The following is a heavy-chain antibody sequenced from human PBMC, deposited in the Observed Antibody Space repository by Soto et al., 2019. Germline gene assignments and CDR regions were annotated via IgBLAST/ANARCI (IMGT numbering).Heavy chain of an antibody. CDR3: ARREYGMDV. J-gene: IGHJ6*02. V-gene: IGHV4-4*02. CDR2: VFHIGHT. CDR1: GGSITSSHW. Sequence: QVQLQESGPGLVKPSGTLSLTCVVSGGSITSSHWWSGVRQTPGKGLEWIGEVFHIGHTNYNPSLKGRVTISLDQSKNQFSLKMTSMTAADTAVFYCARREYGMDVWGQGTTVTVSS.